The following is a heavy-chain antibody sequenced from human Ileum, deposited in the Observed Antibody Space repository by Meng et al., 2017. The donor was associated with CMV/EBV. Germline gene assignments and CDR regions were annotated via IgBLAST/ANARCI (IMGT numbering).Heavy chain of an antibody. J-gene: IGHJ4*02. CDR3: ANQVPSGSYGSGSDY. D-gene: IGHD1-26*01. CDR2: IYGGATT. Sequence: GGSLRLSCAASGFTVSDNYMSWARQAPGKGLEWVSLIYGGATTYYADSVKGRFSISRDNSKNTVSLQMNSLRAEDTAVYYCANQVPSGSYGSGSDYWGQGTLVTVSS. V-gene: IGHV3-53*05. CDR1: GFTVSDNY.